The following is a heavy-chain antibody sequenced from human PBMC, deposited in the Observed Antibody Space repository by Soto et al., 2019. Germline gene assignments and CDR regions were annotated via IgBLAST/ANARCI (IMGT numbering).Heavy chain of an antibody. Sequence: QVQLQESGPGLVEPSQTLSLICTVSGGSISSGDYYWSWIRQLPGKGLEWLGYTYYSGTTFHNPSLKSRVSISVDTSKNLFSLKLSSMTAADTSVYYCARTSGDYGLSKYFQHWGQGTLVTVSS. CDR2: TYYSGTT. CDR3: ARTSGDYGLSKYFQH. V-gene: IGHV4-31*03. J-gene: IGHJ1*01. D-gene: IGHD4-17*01. CDR1: GGSISSGDYY.